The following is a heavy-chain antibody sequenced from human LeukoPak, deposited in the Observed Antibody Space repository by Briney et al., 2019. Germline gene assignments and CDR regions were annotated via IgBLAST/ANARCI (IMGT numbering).Heavy chain of an antibody. D-gene: IGHD5-24*01. CDR1: GGSISSYY. CDR2: IYYSGRT. CDR3: AKLRPDGYKRFYFDC. Sequence: PSETLSLTCRVFGGSISSYYWSWIRQPPGKGLEWIGYIYYSGRTNYNPSLKSRVTTSVDTSKNQFSLELSSVTAADTAVYYCAKLRPDGYKRFYFDCWGQGTLVTVSS. J-gene: IGHJ4*02. V-gene: IGHV4-59*01.